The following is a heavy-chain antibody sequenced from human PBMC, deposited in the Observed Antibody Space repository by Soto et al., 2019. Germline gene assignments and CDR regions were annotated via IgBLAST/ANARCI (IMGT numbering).Heavy chain of an antibody. CDR3: ATIDMVEKFDP. D-gene: IGHD3-10*01. V-gene: IGHV3-72*01. Sequence: GGSLRLACTASGVIFSDRYMDWVRQTPGKGLEWLGRIRNRANSYSTEYAASVRGRFTISRDDSNNLLYLHMSSLKTEDTAVYYCATIDMVEKFDPRGQGILVTVSS. CDR1: GVIFSDRY. CDR2: IRNRANSYST. J-gene: IGHJ5*02.